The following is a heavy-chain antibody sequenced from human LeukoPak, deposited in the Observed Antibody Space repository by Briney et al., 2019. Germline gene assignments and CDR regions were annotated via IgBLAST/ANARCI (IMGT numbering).Heavy chain of an antibody. Sequence: GSLRLSCVGSGFTFTSYWMTWVRQAPGKGLEWIGEIYHTGSSNYNPSLKSRVTISVDKSKSQFSLELSSVTAADTAVYYCARGGTTVAGTFWFDPWGQGTLVTVSS. CDR3: ARGGTTVAGTFWFDP. CDR1: GFTFTSYW. V-gene: IGHV4-4*02. D-gene: IGHD6-19*01. J-gene: IGHJ5*02. CDR2: IYHTGSS.